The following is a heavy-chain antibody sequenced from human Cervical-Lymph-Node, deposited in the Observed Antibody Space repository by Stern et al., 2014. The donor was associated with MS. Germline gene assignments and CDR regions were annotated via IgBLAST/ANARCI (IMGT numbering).Heavy chain of an antibody. Sequence: VQLEESGPGLVKPSQTLTLTCTVSGASISTVGYYWSCIRQHPGKGLEWIGYLSYSWSTYYNPFLTSRVSISADSSKHPFSLKLTSVTAADTALYYCARSDRLWGSFDYWGQGTLVAVSS. V-gene: IGHV4-31*03. CDR2: LSYSWST. CDR3: ARSDRLWGSFDY. J-gene: IGHJ4*02. D-gene: IGHD3-16*01. CDR1: GASISTVGYY.